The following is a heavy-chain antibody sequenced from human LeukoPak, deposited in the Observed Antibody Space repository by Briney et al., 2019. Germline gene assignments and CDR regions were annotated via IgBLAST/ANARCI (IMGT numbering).Heavy chain of an antibody. V-gene: IGHV3-9*01. Sequence: GGSLRLSCAASGFTFDNYAMHWVRQAPGKGLEWVSGISWNSGSIAYADSVKGRFTISRDNAKNSLYLQMNSLRAEDTAVYYCARDGWDYDFLTGKGYYFDYWGQGTLVTVSS. D-gene: IGHD3-9*01. CDR2: ISWNSGSI. CDR3: ARDGWDYDFLTGKGYYFDY. J-gene: IGHJ4*02. CDR1: GFTFDNYA.